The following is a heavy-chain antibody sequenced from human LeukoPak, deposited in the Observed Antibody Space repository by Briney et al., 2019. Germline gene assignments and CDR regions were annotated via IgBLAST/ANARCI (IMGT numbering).Heavy chain of an antibody. CDR1: GGSFSGYY. J-gene: IGHJ4*02. CDR3: ARQKIYYGSGSPDY. D-gene: IGHD3-10*01. V-gene: IGHV4-34*01. CDR2: INHSGST. Sequence: SETLSLTCAVYGGSFSGYYWTWIRQPPGKGLEWIGEINHSGSTNYNPSLKSRVTISVDTSKNQFSLKLSSVTAAGTAVYYCARQKIYYGSGSPDYWGQGTLVTVSS.